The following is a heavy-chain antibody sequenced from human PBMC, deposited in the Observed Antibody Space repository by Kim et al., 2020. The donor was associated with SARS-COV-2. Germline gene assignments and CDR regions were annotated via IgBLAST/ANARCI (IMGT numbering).Heavy chain of an antibody. CDR2: ISYDGRNK. CDR3: ARGTSAIGFSWGIAVADASVDY. Sequence: GGSLRLSCAASEFTFSTYAMHWVRQAPGKGLEWVAVISYDGRNKYYADSVRGRFTISRDNFKNTLSVQMNSLRAEDTAVYYCARGTSAIGFSWGIAVADASVDYWGQGTLVTVSS. CDR1: EFTFSTYA. D-gene: IGHD6-19*01. V-gene: IGHV3-30*04. J-gene: IGHJ4*02.